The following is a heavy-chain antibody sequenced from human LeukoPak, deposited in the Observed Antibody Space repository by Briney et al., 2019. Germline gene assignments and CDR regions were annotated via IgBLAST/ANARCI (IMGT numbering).Heavy chain of an antibody. CDR2: IYYNGDT. Sequence: SETLSLTCTVSASSISSGYFWGWIRQPPGEGLEWIGSIYYNGDTYYTPSLKSRVSISVDTSKNQFSLKLSSVTAADTAVYFCARGGGLRWLYYYMDVWGRGTTVTVSS. CDR3: ARGGGLRWLYYYMDV. V-gene: IGHV4-38-2*02. D-gene: IGHD3-16*01. CDR1: ASSISSGYF. J-gene: IGHJ6*03.